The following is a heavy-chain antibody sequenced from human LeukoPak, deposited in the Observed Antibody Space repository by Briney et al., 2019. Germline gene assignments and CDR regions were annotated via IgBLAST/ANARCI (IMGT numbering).Heavy chain of an antibody. V-gene: IGHV1-18*01. D-gene: IGHD1-26*01. CDR3: ARDVSFVGGSSIFDY. CDR1: GYTLTSYG. CDR2: IISYNGNT. J-gene: IGHJ4*02. Sequence: ASVKVSCKASGYTLTSYGISWVRQAPGQGLEGIGCIISYNGNTNYPQKLQGRVTMTTDKSTGTAYMELRSLRSDDEAVYYCARDVSFVGGSSIFDYWGQGTLVTVSS.